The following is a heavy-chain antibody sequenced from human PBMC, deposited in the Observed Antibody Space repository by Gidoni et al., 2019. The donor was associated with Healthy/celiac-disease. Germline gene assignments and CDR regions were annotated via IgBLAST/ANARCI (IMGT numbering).Heavy chain of an antibody. CDR1: GFSLSTSGVG. J-gene: IGHJ6*03. Sequence: QITLKESGPTLVKPTQTLTLTYTFSGFSLSTSGVGVGWIRQPPGKALKWLALMYWDDDKRYSPYLKSRLTNTKDTSKNEVVITMNNMDPVDTARYYCAHSGLPVGDYMDVWGKGTTVTVSS. CDR2: MYWDDDK. V-gene: IGHV2-5*02. D-gene: IGHD2-15*01. CDR3: AHSGLPVGDYMDV.